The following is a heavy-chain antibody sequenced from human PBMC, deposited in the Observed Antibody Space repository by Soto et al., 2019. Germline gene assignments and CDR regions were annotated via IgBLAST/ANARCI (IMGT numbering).Heavy chain of an antibody. J-gene: IGHJ1*01. CDR2: ISYDGSNK. Sequence: PGGSLRLSCAASGFTFSSYPMHWVRQAPGKGLEWVALISYDGSNKYYADSVKGRFTISRDNSKNTLYLQMNSLRTEDTAVYYCARDGAVADNDGYFQYWGQGTLVTVSS. CDR1: GFTFSSYP. V-gene: IGHV3-30-3*01. D-gene: IGHD6-19*01. CDR3: ARDGAVADNDGYFQY.